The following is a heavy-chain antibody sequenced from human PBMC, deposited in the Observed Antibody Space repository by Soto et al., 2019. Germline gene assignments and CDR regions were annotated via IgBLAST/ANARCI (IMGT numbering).Heavy chain of an antibody. J-gene: IGHJ4*02. V-gene: IGHV3-30-3*01. D-gene: IGHD3-9*01. Sequence: GGSLRLSCAASGLTFSSYVMHWVRQAPGKGLEWVAVILYDGSQKYYADSVKGRFTISRDNSKNTLYLQMNSLRAEDTAVYYCARDGEMTGKFDYWGQGTLVTAPQ. CDR3: ARDGEMTGKFDY. CDR2: ILYDGSQK. CDR1: GLTFSSYV.